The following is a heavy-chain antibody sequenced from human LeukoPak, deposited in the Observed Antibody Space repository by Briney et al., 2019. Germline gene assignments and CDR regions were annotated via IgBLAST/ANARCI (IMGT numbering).Heavy chain of an antibody. V-gene: IGHV3-23*01. D-gene: IGHD3-22*01. CDR3: AKGGAYHYYDSSGLDY. J-gene: IGHJ4*02. CDR2: ISGSGGST. Sequence: GGSLRLSCAASGFTFSSHGMSWVRQAPGKGLEWVSAISGSGGSTYYADSVKGRFTISRDNSKNTLYLQMNSLRAEDTAVYYCAKGGAYHYYDSSGLDYWGQGTLVTASS. CDR1: GFTFSSHG.